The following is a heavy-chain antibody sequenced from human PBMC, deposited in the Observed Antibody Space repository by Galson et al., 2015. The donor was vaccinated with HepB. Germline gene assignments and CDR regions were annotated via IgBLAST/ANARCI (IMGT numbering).Heavy chain of an antibody. J-gene: IGHJ6*02. CDR2: IDSGART. V-gene: IGHV3-53*01. D-gene: IGHD3-16*01. CDR3: AREGAGGGMAV. Sequence: SLRLSCAASEFTVSTNYMNWVRQAPGKGLEWVSLIDSGARTYYAASVKGRFTIFRDNSKNTLYLHMNSLRAEDTAVYYWAREGAGGGMAVWGQGTTVTVSS. CDR1: EFTVSTNY.